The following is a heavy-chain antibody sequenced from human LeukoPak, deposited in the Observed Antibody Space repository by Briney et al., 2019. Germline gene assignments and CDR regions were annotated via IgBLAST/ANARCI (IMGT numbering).Heavy chain of an antibody. D-gene: IGHD2-15*01. Sequence: SETLSLTCTVSGGSISSYYWSWIRQPPGKGLEWIGYIYYSGSTNYNPSLKSRVTISVDTSKNQFSLKLSFVTAADTAVYYCASPNCSGGSCYFNPWGQGTLVPVSS. V-gene: IGHV4-59*01. J-gene: IGHJ5*02. CDR3: ASPNCSGGSCYFNP. CDR2: IYYSGST. CDR1: GGSISSYY.